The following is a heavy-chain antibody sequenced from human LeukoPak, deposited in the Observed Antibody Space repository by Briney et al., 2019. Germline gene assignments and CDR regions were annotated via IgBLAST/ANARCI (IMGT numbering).Heavy chain of an antibody. V-gene: IGHV3-30*19. CDR2: ISYDGSNK. D-gene: IGHD3-9*01. Sequence: GGSLRLSCAASGFTFSSYGMHWVRQAPGKGLEWVAVISYDGSNKYYADSVKGRFTISRDNSKNTLYLQMNSLRAEDTAVYYCAREGVRYFDWLLSGDYYGMDVWGQGTTVTVSS. CDR1: GFTFSSYG. CDR3: AREGVRYFDWLLSGDYYGMDV. J-gene: IGHJ6*02.